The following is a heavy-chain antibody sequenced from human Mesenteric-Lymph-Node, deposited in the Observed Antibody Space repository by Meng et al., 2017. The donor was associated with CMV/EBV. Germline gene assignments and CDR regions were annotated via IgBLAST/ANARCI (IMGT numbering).Heavy chain of an antibody. CDR2: ISAYNGNT. J-gene: IGHJ4*02. CDR1: GGTFGSYA. Sequence: SGGTFGSYAISWVRQAPGQGLEWMGWISAYNGNTNYAQKLQGRVTMTTDTSTSTAYMELRSLRSDDTAVYYCARSSYYDSSGYQFDYWGQGTLVTVSS. D-gene: IGHD3-22*01. V-gene: IGHV1-18*01. CDR3: ARSSYYDSSGYQFDY.